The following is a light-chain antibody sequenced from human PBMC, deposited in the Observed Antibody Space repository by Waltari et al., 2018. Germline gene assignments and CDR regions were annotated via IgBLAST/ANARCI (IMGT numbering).Light chain of an antibody. V-gene: IGLV1-47*01. CDR3: AAWDDSLSSWL. CDR1: SSNIGTNY. J-gene: IGLJ3*02. CDR2: RDA. Sequence: QSVLTQPPSASGTPGQRVTMFCSGGSSNIGTNYAYWYKHLPGAAPKVLIFRDAQRPSGVPDRFSGSKSCTSASLTISGLRSDDEADYYCAAWDDSLSSWLFGGGTKLTVL.